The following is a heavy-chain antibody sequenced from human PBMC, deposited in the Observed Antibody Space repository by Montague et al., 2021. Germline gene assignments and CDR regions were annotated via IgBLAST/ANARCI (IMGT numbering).Heavy chain of an antibody. CDR1: SGSIFSAR. CDR2: MFYGGAT. J-gene: IGHJ5*02. D-gene: IGHD3-10*01. CDR3: AKQDYFVSGDSYKGFDP. Sequence: SETLSLTCTVSSGSIFSARWSWVRLPPGKGMEWLGSMFYGGATSNNPSLTSRVTMSIDTSTNQFSLKLSFVTAADTAVYDYAKQDYFVSGDSYKGFDPWGQGNLVTVSS. V-gene: IGHV4-59*08.